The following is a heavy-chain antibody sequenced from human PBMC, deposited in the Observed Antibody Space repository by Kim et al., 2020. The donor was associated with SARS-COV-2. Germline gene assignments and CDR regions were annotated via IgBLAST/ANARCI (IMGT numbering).Heavy chain of an antibody. CDR3: ARAGSSLYTDAFDI. D-gene: IGHD6-6*01. V-gene: IGHV4-59*01. J-gene: IGHJ3*02. Sequence: NPYLRSRVTISVDTSKNQFSLKLSSVTAADTAVYYCARAGSSLYTDAFDIWGQGTMVTVSS.